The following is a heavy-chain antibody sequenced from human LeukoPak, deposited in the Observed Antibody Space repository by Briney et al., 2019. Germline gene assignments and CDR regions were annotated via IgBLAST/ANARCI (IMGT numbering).Heavy chain of an antibody. D-gene: IGHD4-23*01. CDR2: IVVGSGNT. V-gene: IGHV1-58*02. CDR3: AAGVGYGGNSESLDY. J-gene: IGHJ4*02. CDR1: GFTFTSSA. Sequence: ASVKVSCKASGFTFTSSAMQWVRQARGQRLEWIGWIVVGSGNTNYAQKFQERVTITRDMSTSTAYMELSSLRSEDTAVYYCAAGVGYGGNSESLDYWGQGTLVTVSS.